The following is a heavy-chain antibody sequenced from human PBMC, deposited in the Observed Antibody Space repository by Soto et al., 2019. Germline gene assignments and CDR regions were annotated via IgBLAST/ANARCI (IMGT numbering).Heavy chain of an antibody. CDR3: ARDGCSGSNCLNWFDP. CDR2: ISSSSNTK. J-gene: IGHJ5*02. V-gene: IGHV3-48*01. Sequence: EVQLVESGGGLVQPGGSLRLSCAASGFTFSSYSMNWVRQAPGKGLEWVSYISSSSNTKYYADSVKGRFTISRDNAKNSLYIQSNSLRAEDTAVYYCARDGCSGSNCLNWFDPWGQGTLVTVSS. CDR1: GFTFSSYS. D-gene: IGHD2-15*01.